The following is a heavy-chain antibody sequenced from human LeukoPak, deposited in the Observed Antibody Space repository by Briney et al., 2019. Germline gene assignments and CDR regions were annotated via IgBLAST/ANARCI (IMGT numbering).Heavy chain of an antibody. CDR2: ISPYNGNT. Sequence: ASVKVSCTASGYTFSSYGISWVRQAPGQGLEWMGWISPYNGNTNNAQKLQGRVTMTTDTSTSTAYMELRSLRYDDTAVYYCARSGDSSGSAAFDIWGQGTMVTVSS. J-gene: IGHJ3*02. CDR1: GYTFSSYG. D-gene: IGHD3-22*01. V-gene: IGHV1-18*01. CDR3: ARSGDSSGSAAFDI.